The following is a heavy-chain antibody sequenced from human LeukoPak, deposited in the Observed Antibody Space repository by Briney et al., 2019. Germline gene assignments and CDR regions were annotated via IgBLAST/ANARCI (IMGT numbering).Heavy chain of an antibody. Sequence: ASVKVSCKASGYTFTGYYMHSVRQAPGQGLEWLGWINPNSGGTNYAQKFQGRVTMTRDTSLSTAYRELSRLRSDDTAVYYCARDRSGGSGWYSFDYWGQGTLVTVSS. CDR1: GYTFTGYY. D-gene: IGHD6-19*01. J-gene: IGHJ4*02. CDR2: INPNSGGT. CDR3: ARDRSGGSGWYSFDY. V-gene: IGHV1-2*02.